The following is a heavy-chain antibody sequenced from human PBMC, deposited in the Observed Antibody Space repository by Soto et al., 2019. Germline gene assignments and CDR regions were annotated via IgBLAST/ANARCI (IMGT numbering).Heavy chain of an antibody. Sequence: SETLSLTCAVYGGSFSGYYWSWIRQPPGKGLEWIGEINHSGSTNYNPSLKSRVTISVDTSKNQFSLKLSSVTAADTAVYYCARGHEQQLTDYYYYGMDVWGQGTTVTVSS. CDR2: INHSGST. CDR3: ARGHEQQLTDYYYYGMDV. D-gene: IGHD6-13*01. V-gene: IGHV4-34*01. J-gene: IGHJ6*02. CDR1: GGSFSGYY.